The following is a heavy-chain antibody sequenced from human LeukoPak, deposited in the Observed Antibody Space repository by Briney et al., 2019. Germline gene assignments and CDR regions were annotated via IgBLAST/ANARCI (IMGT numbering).Heavy chain of an antibody. J-gene: IGHJ5*02. D-gene: IGHD2-2*02. CDR3: ARDRYCSSCICYTDRNRFDT. V-gene: IGHV3-11*05. CDR1: GFTFSDYY. CDR2: ISTTSSYT. Sequence: PGGSLILSCAASGFTFSDYYMSWIRQAPGKGLEWVSYISTTSSYTDYADSVRGRFTISRDNANNLLYLQMNSLRPEDTGVYYCARDRYCSSCICYTDRNRFDTWGQGNLVTVSS.